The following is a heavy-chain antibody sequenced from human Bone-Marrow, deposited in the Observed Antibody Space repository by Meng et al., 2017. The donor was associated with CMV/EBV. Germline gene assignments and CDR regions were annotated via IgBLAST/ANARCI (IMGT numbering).Heavy chain of an antibody. Sequence: ASVKVSCKASGYIFTDFYMHWVRQAPGQGLEWMGRIDPKSGDTTYRQNFQGRVTLTRDTSINTAYLELTRLTTDDTAFYFCARPRYYYDSPNGTWGQGTLVTVSS. CDR1: GYIFTDFY. D-gene: IGHD3-22*01. CDR2: IDPKSGDT. J-gene: IGHJ4*02. CDR3: ARPRYYYDSPNGT. V-gene: IGHV1-2*02.